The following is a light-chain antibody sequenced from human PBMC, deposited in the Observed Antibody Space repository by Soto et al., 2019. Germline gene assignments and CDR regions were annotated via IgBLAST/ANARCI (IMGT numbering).Light chain of an antibody. Sequence: DIQMTQSPSSLSASVGDRVTITCRASQSISSYLNWYQQKPGKAPKLLIYAASSLQSGVPSRFSGSGSGTXXXXXXXSLQPEDFATYYCQQSYSTPLTFGGGTKVEIK. CDR1: QSISSY. CDR3: QQSYSTPLT. CDR2: AAS. J-gene: IGKJ4*01. V-gene: IGKV1-39*01.